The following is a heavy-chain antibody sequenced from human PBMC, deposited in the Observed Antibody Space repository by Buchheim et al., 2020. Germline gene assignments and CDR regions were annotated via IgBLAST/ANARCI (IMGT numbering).Heavy chain of an antibody. J-gene: IGHJ6*02. CDR1: GFTFSSFS. V-gene: IGHV3-21*01. CDR3: VGDGNESIMLNYCHYFGMVD. Sequence: VQLEEFGGGLVKPGGSLRLSCSASGFTFSSFSMNWVRQAPGQGLEWVSSISSSSSYIYYADSVKGRFTIISVNAKNYLYPQMNSLRREDTAMYYCVGDGNESIMLNYCHYFGMVDWGQGT. CDR2: ISSSSSYI. D-gene: IGHD3-16*01.